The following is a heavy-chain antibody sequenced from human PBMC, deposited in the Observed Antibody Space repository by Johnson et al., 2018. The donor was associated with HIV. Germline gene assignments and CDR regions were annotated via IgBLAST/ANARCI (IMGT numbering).Heavy chain of an antibody. V-gene: IGHV3-72*01. Sequence: KANSDTTEYAASVKGRFIISRDDSKNSLYLQMNSLKTEDTAVYYCAPVCSGGLTAFDIWGQGTMVTVSS. CDR2: KANSDTT. CDR3: APVCSGGLTAFDI. J-gene: IGHJ3*02. D-gene: IGHD2-15*01.